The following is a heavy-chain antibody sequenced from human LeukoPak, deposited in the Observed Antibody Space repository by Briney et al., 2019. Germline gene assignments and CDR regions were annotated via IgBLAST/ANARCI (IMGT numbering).Heavy chain of an antibody. CDR3: ARVGDIVVVPNAIEFDH. Sequence: ASVNVSCKASGYSFSTYAMHWVRQAPGQRLEWMGWINAGNGNTKYSQKFEGRVTFTRDTSASTAYMEVSSLRSEDTAVYYCARVGDIVVVPNAIEFDHWGQGTLVTVSS. J-gene: IGHJ4*02. D-gene: IGHD2-2*01. CDR1: GYSFSTYA. CDR2: INAGNGNT. V-gene: IGHV1-3*01.